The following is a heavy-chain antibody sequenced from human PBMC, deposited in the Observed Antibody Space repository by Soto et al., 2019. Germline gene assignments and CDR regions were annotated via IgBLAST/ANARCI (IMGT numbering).Heavy chain of an antibody. J-gene: IGHJ6*02. Sequence: ASVKVSCKASGGTFSSYAISWVRQAPGQGLEWMGGIIPIFGTANYAQKFQGRVTITADESTSTAYMELSSLRSEDTAVYYCARVQGPCGGDCYPYYYYGMDVWGQGTTVTVSS. V-gene: IGHV1-69*13. CDR1: GGTFSSYA. D-gene: IGHD2-21*02. CDR3: ARVQGPCGGDCYPYYYYGMDV. CDR2: IIPIFGTA.